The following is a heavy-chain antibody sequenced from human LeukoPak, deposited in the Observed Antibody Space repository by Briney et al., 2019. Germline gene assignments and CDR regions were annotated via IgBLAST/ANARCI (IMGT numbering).Heavy chain of an antibody. V-gene: IGHV3-30-3*01. CDR2: ISYDGSNK. J-gene: IGHJ4*02. D-gene: IGHD1-26*01. Sequence: GRSLRLSCAASGFTFSSYAMHWVRQAPGKGLEWVAVISYDGSNKYYADSVKGRFTISRDNSKNTLYLQMNSLRAEDTAVYYCARALVGATDWGQGTLVTVSS. CDR3: ARALVGATD. CDR1: GFTFSSYA.